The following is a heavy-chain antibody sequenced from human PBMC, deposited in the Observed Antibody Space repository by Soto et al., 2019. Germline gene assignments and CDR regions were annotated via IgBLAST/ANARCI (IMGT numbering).Heavy chain of an antibody. CDR1: GGTFSSYT. Sequence: QVQLVQSGAEVKKPGSSVKVSSKASGGTFSSYTISWVRQAPGQGLEWMGRIIPILGIANYAQKFQGRVTITADKSTSTAYMELSSLRSEDTAVYYCARVDYGGNPFDYWGQGTLVTVSS. V-gene: IGHV1-69*02. CDR3: ARVDYGGNPFDY. J-gene: IGHJ4*02. CDR2: IIPILGIA. D-gene: IGHD4-17*01.